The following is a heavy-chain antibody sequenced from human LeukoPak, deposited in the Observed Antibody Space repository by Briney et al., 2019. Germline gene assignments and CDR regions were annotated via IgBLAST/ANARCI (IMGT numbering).Heavy chain of an antibody. CDR3: ASLKNYYDSSGYLVTDAFDI. CDR1: GYTFTSYG. CDR2: ISAYNDNT. Sequence: ASVKVSCKASGYTFTSYGINWVRQAPGQGLEWMGWISAYNDNTNYAQKLQGRVTMTTDTSTNTAYMELRSLRSDDTAVYYCASLKNYYDSSGYLVTDAFDIWGQGTMVTVSS. J-gene: IGHJ3*02. V-gene: IGHV1-18*01. D-gene: IGHD3-22*01.